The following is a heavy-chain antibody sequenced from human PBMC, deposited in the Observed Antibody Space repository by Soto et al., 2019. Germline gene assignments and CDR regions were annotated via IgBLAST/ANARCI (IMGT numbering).Heavy chain of an antibody. D-gene: IGHD2-2*01. Sequence: PSETLSLTCTVSGGSISSHYWSWFRQPPGKGLEWIGYIYYIGSTNYNPSLKSRVTISVDTSKNQFSLKLSSVTAADTAVYYCARDLDADCRGTSCYSWSDVWGQGTLVTVSS. V-gene: IGHV4-59*11. CDR1: GGSISSHY. CDR2: IYYIGST. J-gene: IGHJ5*02. CDR3: ARDLDADCRGTSCYSWSDV.